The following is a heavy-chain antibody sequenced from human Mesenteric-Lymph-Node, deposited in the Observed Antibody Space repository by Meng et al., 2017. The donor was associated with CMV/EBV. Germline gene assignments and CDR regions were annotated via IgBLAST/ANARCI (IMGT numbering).Heavy chain of an antibody. J-gene: IGHJ3*02. V-gene: IGHV4-59*01. Sequence: SETLSLTCSVSGGSISSYYWSWIRQPPGKGLEWIGYIYYSGSTKYNPSLKSRVTISVDTSKNQFSLKLSSVTAADTAVYYCARGPKWELHSDIWGQGTMVTVSS. CDR2: IYYSGST. D-gene: IGHD1-26*01. CDR3: ARGPKWELHSDI. CDR1: GGSISSYY.